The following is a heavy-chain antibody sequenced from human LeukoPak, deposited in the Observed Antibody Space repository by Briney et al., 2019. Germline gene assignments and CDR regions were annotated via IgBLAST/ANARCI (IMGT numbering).Heavy chain of an antibody. CDR3: ARVRRLRIAAAGTHLDY. D-gene: IGHD6-13*01. J-gene: IGHJ4*02. Sequence: SETLSLTCAVYGGSFSGYYWSWIRQPPGKGLEWIGEINHSGSTNYNPSLKSRVTISVDTSKNQFSLKLSSVTAADTAVYYCARVRRLRIAAAGTHLDYWGQGTLVTVSS. CDR1: GGSFSGYY. CDR2: INHSGST. V-gene: IGHV4-34*01.